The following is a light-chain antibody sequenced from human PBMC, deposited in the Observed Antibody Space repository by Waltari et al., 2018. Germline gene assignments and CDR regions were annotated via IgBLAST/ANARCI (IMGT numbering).Light chain of an antibody. J-gene: IGLJ3*02. Sequence: QTVVTQEPSLSVAPGGTVTLTCALPSAPVSTPFYATWYQPTPGQPPRTLVYKGSSRSSGVPDRFSGSVLGNTGALTITGAQADDESNYYCSLYMGSGMWVFGGGTKLTVL. V-gene: IGLV8-61*01. CDR2: KGS. CDR1: SAPVSTPFY. CDR3: SLYMGSGMWV.